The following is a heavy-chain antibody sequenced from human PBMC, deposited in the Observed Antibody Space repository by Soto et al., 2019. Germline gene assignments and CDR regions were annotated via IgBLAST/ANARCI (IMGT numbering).Heavy chain of an antibody. CDR3: ARDPRGTHTRGEFDY. D-gene: IGHD1-26*01. Sequence: QVQLVQSGAEVKKPGSSVKVSCKASGGTFSSYAISWVRQAPGQGLEWMGGIIPIFGTANYAQKFQGRVTITADESTSTAYMERSSLRSEDTAVYYCARDPRGTHTRGEFDYWGQGTLVTVSS. V-gene: IGHV1-69*01. CDR1: GGTFSSYA. CDR2: IIPIFGTA. J-gene: IGHJ4*02.